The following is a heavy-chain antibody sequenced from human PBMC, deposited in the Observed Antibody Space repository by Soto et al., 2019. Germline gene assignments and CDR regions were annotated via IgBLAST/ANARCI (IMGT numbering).Heavy chain of an antibody. CDR3: ARGLAVRGSYGLDV. V-gene: IGHV4-30-2*01. Sequence: QLQLQESGSGLVKPSQTLSLTCAVSGASISSGGSSWSWIRQVPGTGLEWIGYIYHSGITNYNPSLKSRVTISVDKSQNQFSLSLSFVTAADTAVYYCARGLAVRGSYGLDVWGQGTTVTVSS. CDR2: IYHSGIT. J-gene: IGHJ6*02. D-gene: IGHD3-10*01. CDR1: GASISSGGSS.